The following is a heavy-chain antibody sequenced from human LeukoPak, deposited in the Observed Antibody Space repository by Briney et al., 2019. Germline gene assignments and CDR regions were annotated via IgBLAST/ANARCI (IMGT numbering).Heavy chain of an antibody. CDR2: IYYSGST. D-gene: IGHD5-12*01. CDR3: ARTGSGRDYYGMDV. J-gene: IGHJ6*02. CDR1: GFTFSSYW. Sequence: PGGSLRLSCAASGFTFSSYWMSWVRQAPGKGLEWIGYIYYSGSTDYNPSLESRVTISIDTSKNHFSLNLTAVTAADTAIYYCARTGSGRDYYGMDVWGQGTSVTVSS. V-gene: IGHV4-59*01.